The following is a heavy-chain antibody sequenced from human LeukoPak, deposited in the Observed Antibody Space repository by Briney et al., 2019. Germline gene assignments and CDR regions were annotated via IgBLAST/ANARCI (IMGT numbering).Heavy chain of an antibody. CDR1: GYTFTRSD. D-gene: IGHD3-10*01. V-gene: IGHV1-8*01. Sequence: ASVKVSCKASGYTFTRSDINWVRQATGQGLEWMGWMNPNSGKTGYAQKFQGRVTMTRNTSINTAYMELSRLTSDDTAVYYCARGTTHLWFGEGGNALDIWGQGTMVTVSS. CDR3: ARGTTHLWFGEGGNALDI. CDR2: MNPNSGKT. J-gene: IGHJ3*02.